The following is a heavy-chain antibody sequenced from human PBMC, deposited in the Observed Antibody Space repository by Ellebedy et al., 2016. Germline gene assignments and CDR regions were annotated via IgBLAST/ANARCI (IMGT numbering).Heavy chain of an antibody. CDR2: IYYTGTT. Sequence: GSLRLSCIVSGGSISRYYWSWIRQPPGRGLEWIGNIYYTGTTNYNPSLQSRVTISLDTSKNQFSLRLTSVTAADTAVYYWARIGGVSFGERPIDYWGQGTLVTVSS. J-gene: IGHJ4*02. D-gene: IGHD3-10*01. CDR3: ARIGGVSFGERPIDY. CDR1: GGSISRYY. V-gene: IGHV4-59*01.